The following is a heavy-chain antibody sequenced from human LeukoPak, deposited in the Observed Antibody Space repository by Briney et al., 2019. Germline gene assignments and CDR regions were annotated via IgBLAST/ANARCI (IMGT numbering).Heavy chain of an antibody. CDR3: AKEPIKNGYSSGHLDS. CDR2: ISNSGGNT. D-gene: IGHD6-19*01. Sequence: GGSLRLSCAASGFTFSSYAMSWVRQAPGKGLEWVSVISNSGGNTFYADSVKGRFTISRDNSKNTQYLQMNSLRAEDTAVYYCAKEPIKNGYSSGHLDSWGQGTLVTVSS. V-gene: IGHV3-23*01. CDR1: GFTFSSYA. J-gene: IGHJ5*01.